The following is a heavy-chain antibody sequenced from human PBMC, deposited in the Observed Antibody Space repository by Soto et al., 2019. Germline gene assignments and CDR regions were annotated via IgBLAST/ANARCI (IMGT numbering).Heavy chain of an antibody. J-gene: IGHJ6*02. CDR3: ARMGTSYYYYALDV. CDR2: IDWDDDK. CDR1: GFSLSTSGMR. Sequence: GSGPTLVNPTQTLTLTCTFSGFSLSTSGMRVSWIRQSPGKALEWLARIDWDDDKFYSTSLKTRLTVSKDTSKNQVVLTMTNMDPVDTGTYYCARMGTSYYYYALDVWGQGTTVTVS. V-gene: IGHV2-70*04. D-gene: IGHD1-1*01.